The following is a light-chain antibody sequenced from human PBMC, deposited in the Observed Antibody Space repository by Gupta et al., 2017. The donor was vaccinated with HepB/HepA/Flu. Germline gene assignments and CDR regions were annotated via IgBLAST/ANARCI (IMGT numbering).Light chain of an antibody. CDR3: QQYNNWLT. Sequence: IVMPPFPATLSVSQGKRATLSCRARQSVSSNLAWYQQKPGQAPLLLYYGASTRATGIPARFRGSSSGTVFTLTISSLHAEDFAVYYCQQYNNWLTFGGGTKVEIK. CDR2: GAS. J-gene: IGKJ4*01. V-gene: IGKV3-15*01. CDR1: QSVSSN.